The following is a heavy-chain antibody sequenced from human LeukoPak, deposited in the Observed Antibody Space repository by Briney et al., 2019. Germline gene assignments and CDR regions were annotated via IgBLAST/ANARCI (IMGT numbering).Heavy chain of an antibody. CDR3: ARTYDFWSGYPHYHFDY. CDR1: GGTFSSYA. CDR2: ISAYNGNT. D-gene: IGHD3-3*01. J-gene: IGHJ4*02. V-gene: IGHV1-18*01. Sequence: ASVKVSCKASGGTFSSYAISWVRQAPGQGLEWMGWISAYNGNTNYAQKLQGRVTMTTDTSTSTAYMELRSLRSDDTAVYYCARTYDFWSGYPHYHFDYWGQGTLVTVSS.